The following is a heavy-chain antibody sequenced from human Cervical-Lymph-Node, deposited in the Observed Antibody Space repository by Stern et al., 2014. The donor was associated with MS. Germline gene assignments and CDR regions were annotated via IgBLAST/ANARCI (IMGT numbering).Heavy chain of an antibody. V-gene: IGHV4-61*02. CDR3: ARGHWELLGNNYFDS. Sequence: QLQLQESGPGLVKPSQTLSLTCTVSGASISSGTSYWSWIRQPAGGGLEWIGRLHASGATYYNPSLKSRVTISGDTSKNQFSLNLNSVTAADTAVYYCARGHWELLGNNYFDSWGQGTLVTVPS. CDR2: LHASGAT. D-gene: IGHD1-26*01. J-gene: IGHJ4*02. CDR1: GASISSGTSY.